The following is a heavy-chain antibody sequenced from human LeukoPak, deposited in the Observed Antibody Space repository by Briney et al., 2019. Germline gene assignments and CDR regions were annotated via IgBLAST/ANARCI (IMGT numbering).Heavy chain of an antibody. J-gene: IGHJ3*02. CDR3: AREPITGTTRAFDI. D-gene: IGHD1-20*01. Sequence: SETLSLTCTVSGGSISSYYWSWIRQPPGKGLEWIGYIYYSGSTNYNPSLKSRVTISVDTSKNQFSLKLSSVTAADTAVYYCAREPITGTTRAFDIWGQGTMVTVSS. CDR2: IYYSGST. V-gene: IGHV4-59*01. CDR1: GGSISSYY.